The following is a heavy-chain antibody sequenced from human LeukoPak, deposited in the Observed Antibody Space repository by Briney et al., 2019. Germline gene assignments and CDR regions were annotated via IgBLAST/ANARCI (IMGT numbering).Heavy chain of an antibody. CDR2: IYYSGST. CDR1: AGSISSGGYY. D-gene: IGHD6-19*01. CDR3: ARGGYSSGWYYFDY. J-gene: IGHJ4*02. Sequence: SETLSLTSTVSAGSISSGGYYWSWIRQHPGKGLEWIGYIYYSGSTYYNPSLKSRVTISVDTSKNQFSLKLSSVTAADTAVYYCARGGYSSGWYYFDYWGQGTLVTVSS. V-gene: IGHV4-31*03.